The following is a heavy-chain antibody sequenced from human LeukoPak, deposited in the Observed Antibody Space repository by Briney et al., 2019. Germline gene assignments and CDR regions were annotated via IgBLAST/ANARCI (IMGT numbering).Heavy chain of an antibody. CDR3: TRARYYSHTSGFDY. D-gene: IGHD3-22*01. CDR2: ISWNSGSI. Sequence: GRSLRLSCAASGFTFDDHGMHWVRQAPGKGLEWVSGISWNSGSINYADSVRGRFTISRDNAENSLYLQMNSLRPEDTALYYCTRARYYSHTSGFDYWGQGTLVTVSS. V-gene: IGHV3-9*01. J-gene: IGHJ4*02. CDR1: GFTFDDHG.